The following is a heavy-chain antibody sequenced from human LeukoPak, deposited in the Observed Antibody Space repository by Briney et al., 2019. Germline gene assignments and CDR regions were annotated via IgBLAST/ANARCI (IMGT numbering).Heavy chain of an antibody. J-gene: IGHJ6*02. V-gene: IGHV3-30*04. CDR1: GITFSTHT. CDR2: TSYDENDK. CDR3: ARVQNGGSYWVYHYDGLDG. Sequence: GGSLRLSCAASGITFSTHTMHWVRQAPGKGLEWVALTSYDENDKYYADSVKGRFIISRDNSKNTLYLEMNSLRVEDTALYFCARVQNGGSYWVYHYDGLDGWGQGTTVTVSS. D-gene: IGHD1-26*01.